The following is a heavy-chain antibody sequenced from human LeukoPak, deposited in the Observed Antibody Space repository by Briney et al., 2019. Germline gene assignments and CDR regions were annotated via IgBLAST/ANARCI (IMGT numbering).Heavy chain of an antibody. CDR1: GYTFTNNA. CDR2: ISAGNGNT. J-gene: IGHJ4*02. CDR3: ARRQGRYFDY. V-gene: IGHV1-3*01. Sequence: EASVKVSCKASGYTFTNNALHWVRQAPGQRLEWMGWISAGNGNTKYSQRFQGRVTFIRDTSATTAYMELSSLTSEDTAVYYCARRQGRYFDYWGQGTLVTVSS.